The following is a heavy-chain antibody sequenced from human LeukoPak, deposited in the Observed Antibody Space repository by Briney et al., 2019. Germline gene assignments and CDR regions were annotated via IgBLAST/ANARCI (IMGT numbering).Heavy chain of an antibody. CDR2: ISSSGTTI. V-gene: IGHV3-48*03. CDR1: GFTFSNYE. J-gene: IGHJ4*02. Sequence: GGSLRLSCAASGFTFSNYEMNWVRQAPGKVLEWVSYISSSGTTIQYADSVKGRFTISRDNAKNSLYLQMNTLRAEDTAVYYCATFTDYWGQGTLVTVSS. CDR3: ATFTDY.